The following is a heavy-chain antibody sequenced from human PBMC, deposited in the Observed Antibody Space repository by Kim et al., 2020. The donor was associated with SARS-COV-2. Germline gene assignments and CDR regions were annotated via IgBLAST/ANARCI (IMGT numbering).Heavy chain of an antibody. Sequence: TIRYADSVKGRFSISRDNAKNSLFLQMNGLRAEDTALYYCARGINHAFDIWGQGTMVTVSS. V-gene: IGHV3-48*03. CDR3: ARGINHAFDI. CDR2: TI. J-gene: IGHJ3*02.